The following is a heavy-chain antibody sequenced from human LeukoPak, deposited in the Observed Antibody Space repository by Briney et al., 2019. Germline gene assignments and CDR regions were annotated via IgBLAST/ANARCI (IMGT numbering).Heavy chain of an antibody. CDR2: MNPNSGNT. J-gene: IGHJ4*02. D-gene: IGHD2-8*01. Sequence: GASVKVSCKASGYTFTSYGINWVRQATGQGLEWMGWMNPNSGNTGYAQKFQGRVTITRNTSISTAYMELSSLRSEDTAVYYCARAPNHCTNGVCYTRRVDYWGQGTLVTVSS. V-gene: IGHV1-8*03. CDR3: ARAPNHCTNGVCYTRRVDY. CDR1: GYTFTSYG.